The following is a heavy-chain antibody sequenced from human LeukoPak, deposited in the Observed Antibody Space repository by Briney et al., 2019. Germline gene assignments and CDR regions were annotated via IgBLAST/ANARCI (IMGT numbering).Heavy chain of an antibody. D-gene: IGHD6-13*01. CDR3: AKGPKYSSNWQHAFDI. CDR2: ISWNSGSI. CDR1: GFTFDDYA. V-gene: IGHV3-9*03. Sequence: PGGSLRLSCAASGFTFDDYAMHWVRQAPGKGLEWVSGISWNSGSIGYADSVKGRFTISRDNAKNSLYLQMNSLRAEDMALYYCAKGPKYSSNWQHAFDIWGQGTMVTVSS. J-gene: IGHJ3*02.